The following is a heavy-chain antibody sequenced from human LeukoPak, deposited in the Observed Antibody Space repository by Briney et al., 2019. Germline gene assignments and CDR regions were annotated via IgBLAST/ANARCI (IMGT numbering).Heavy chain of an antibody. CDR2: FDPEDGET. D-gene: IGHD1-26*01. J-gene: IGHJ4*02. V-gene: IGHV1-24*01. CDR3: ATDSSGSYYFDY. CDR1: GYTLTELS. Sequence: ASVKVSCKVSGYTLTELSMHWVRQAPGKGLEWMGGFDPEDGETIYAQKFQGRVTMTEDTSTDTAYMELSSLRYEDTAVYYCATDSSGSYYFDYWGQGTLVTVSS.